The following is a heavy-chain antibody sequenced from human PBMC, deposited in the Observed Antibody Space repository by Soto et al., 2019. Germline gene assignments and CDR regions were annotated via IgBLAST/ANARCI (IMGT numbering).Heavy chain of an antibody. V-gene: IGHV3-30-3*01. J-gene: IGHJ4*02. CDR1: GFKFNDFA. Sequence: GGSLRLSCAASGFKFNDFAIHWIRQAPGKGLEWVAVVSYDGVTTYYAESVKGRFTISRDNSKNTVFLQMNSLRTEDSSLYFCARMDDWGTRGYYYFDYWGRGTLVTVSS. D-gene: IGHD6-25*01. CDR3: ARMDDWGTRGYYYFDY. CDR2: VSYDGVTT.